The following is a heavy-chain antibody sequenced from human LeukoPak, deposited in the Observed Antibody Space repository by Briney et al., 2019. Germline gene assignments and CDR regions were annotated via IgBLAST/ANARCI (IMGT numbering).Heavy chain of an antibody. D-gene: IGHD6-13*01. CDR1: GYTFTGYY. J-gene: IGHJ6*03. V-gene: IGHV1-2*02. Sequence: SVKVSCKASGYTFTGYYMHWVRQAPGQGLEWMGWINPNSGGTNYAQKFQGRVTMTRDTSISTAYMELSRLRSDDTAVYYCARDQSPIAAADEAYYYYYMDVWGKGTTVTISS. CDR3: ARDQSPIAAADEAYYYYYMDV. CDR2: INPNSGGT.